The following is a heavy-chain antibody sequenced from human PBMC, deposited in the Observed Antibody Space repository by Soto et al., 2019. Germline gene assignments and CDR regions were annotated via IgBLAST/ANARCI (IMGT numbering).Heavy chain of an antibody. CDR2: IWYDGSNK. V-gene: IGHV3-33*01. Sequence: QVQLVESGGGVVQPGRSLRLSCAASGFTFSSYGMHWVRQAPGKGLEWVAVIWYDGSNKYYADSVKGRFTISRDNSKNTLYLQMNSLRAEDTAVYYCAREDHSSDYYYYYYMDVWGKGTTVTVPS. CDR3: AREDHSSDYYYYYYMDV. CDR1: GFTFSSYG. D-gene: IGHD6-25*01. J-gene: IGHJ6*03.